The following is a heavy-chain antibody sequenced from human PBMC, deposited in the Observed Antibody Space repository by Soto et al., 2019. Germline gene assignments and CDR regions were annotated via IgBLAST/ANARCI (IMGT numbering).Heavy chain of an antibody. CDR2: ISAYNGNT. J-gene: IGHJ4*02. CDR3: ARTLNEWLLGLE. CDR1: GYTFSSYG. D-gene: IGHD3-3*01. V-gene: IGHV1-18*01. Sequence: QVKLVQSGGEVKKPGASVKISCKASGYTFSSYGISWVRKAPEQGLEWMGWISAYNGNTNYAQKFQGRVTMTTDTSTSTAYMELRSLRSDDTAIYYCARTLNEWLLGLEWGQGTLVTVSS.